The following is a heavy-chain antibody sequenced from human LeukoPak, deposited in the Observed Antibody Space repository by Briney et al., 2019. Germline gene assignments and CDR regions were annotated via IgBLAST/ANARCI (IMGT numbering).Heavy chain of an antibody. CDR2: IIPIFGTA. CDR1: GGTFSSYA. Sequence: SVKVSCKASGGTFSSYAISWVRQAPGQGLEWMGGIIPIFGTANYAQKFQGRVTITADESTSTAYMELSSLRSEDTAVYYCARDGSLGGYGMDVWGQGTTVTVSS. CDR3: ARDGSLGGYGMDV. J-gene: IGHJ6*02. D-gene: IGHD3-10*01. V-gene: IGHV1-69*13.